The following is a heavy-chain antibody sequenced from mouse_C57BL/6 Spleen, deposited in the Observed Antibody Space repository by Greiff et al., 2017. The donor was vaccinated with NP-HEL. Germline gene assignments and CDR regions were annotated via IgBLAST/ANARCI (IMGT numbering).Heavy chain of an antibody. CDR2: IYPGSGST. V-gene: IGHV1-55*01. D-gene: IGHD1-1*01. J-gene: IGHJ3*01. Sequence: QVQLQQPGAELVKPGASVKMSCKASGYTFTSYWITWVKQRPGQGLEWIGDIYPGSGSTNYNEKFKSKATLTVDTSSSTAYMQLSSLTSEDSAVYYCARNYGSSYDGFAYWGQGTLVTVSA. CDR1: GYTFTSYW. CDR3: ARNYGSSYDGFAY.